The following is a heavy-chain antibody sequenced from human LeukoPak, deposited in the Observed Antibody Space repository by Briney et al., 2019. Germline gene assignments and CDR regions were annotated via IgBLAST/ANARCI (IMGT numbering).Heavy chain of an antibody. D-gene: IGHD2/OR15-2a*01. CDR1: GGSINSYY. V-gene: IGHV4-39*01. CDR2: IYYSGNT. J-gene: IGHJ6*03. CDR3: ARLYEGYYFYMDV. Sequence: SETLSLTCTVSGGSINSYYWGWIRQSPGKGLEWIGSIYYSGNTYYNPSLKSRVTISVDTSQNQFSLNLTSVTAADTAVYYCARLYEGYYFYMDVWGKGTTVTISS.